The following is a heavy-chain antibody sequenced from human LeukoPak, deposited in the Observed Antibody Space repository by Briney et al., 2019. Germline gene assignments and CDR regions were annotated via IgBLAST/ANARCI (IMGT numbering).Heavy chain of an antibody. J-gene: IGHJ4*02. CDR1: GFTFSSYG. D-gene: IGHD6-13*01. V-gene: IGHV3-9*01. Sequence: GGSLRLSCAASGFTFSSYGMSWVRQAPGKGLEWVSGISWNSGSIGYADSVKGRFTISRDNAKNSLYLQMNSLRAEDTALYYCAKASLAAAPYFDYWGQGTLVTVSS. CDR3: AKASLAAAPYFDY. CDR2: ISWNSGSI.